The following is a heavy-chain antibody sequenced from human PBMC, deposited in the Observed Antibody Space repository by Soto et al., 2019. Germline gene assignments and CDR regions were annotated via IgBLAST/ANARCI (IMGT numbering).Heavy chain of an antibody. V-gene: IGHV3-49*04. D-gene: IGHD2-15*01. CDR2: IRSKAYGGTT. CDR3: TRQVVGSAFDI. CDR1: GFTFGDYA. J-gene: IGHJ3*02. Sequence: SGGSLRLSCTASGFTFGDYAMSWVRQAPGKGLEWVGFIRSKAYGGTTEYAASVKGRFTISRDDSKSIAYLQMNSLKTEDTAVYYCTRQVVGSAFDIWGQGTMVTVSS.